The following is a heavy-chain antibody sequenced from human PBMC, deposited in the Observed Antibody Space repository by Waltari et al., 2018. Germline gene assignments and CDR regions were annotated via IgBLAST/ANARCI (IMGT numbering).Heavy chain of an antibody. CDR2: INAGNGNT. CDR1: GYTFTSSA. J-gene: IGHJ4*02. V-gene: IGHV1-3*01. D-gene: IGHD6-13*01. CDR3: ARGYIAAAGVTY. Sequence: QVQLVQSGAEVKKPGASVKVSCTASGYTFTSSAMHWVRQAPGQRLEWMGWINAGNGNTKYSQKFQGRVTITRDTSASTAYMELSSLRSEDTAVYYCARGYIAAAGVTYWGQGTLVTVSS.